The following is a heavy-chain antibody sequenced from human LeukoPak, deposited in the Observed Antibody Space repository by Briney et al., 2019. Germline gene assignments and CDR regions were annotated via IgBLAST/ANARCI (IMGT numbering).Heavy chain of an antibody. Sequence: SETLSLTCTVSGGSISSYYWSWIRQPPGKGLEWIGYIYYSGSTNYNPSLKSRVTISVDTSKNQFSPKLSSVTAADTAVYYCAGRGYSYALDYWGQGTLVTVSS. CDR1: GGSISSYY. D-gene: IGHD5-18*01. CDR2: IYYSGST. V-gene: IGHV4-59*01. J-gene: IGHJ4*02. CDR3: AGRGYSYALDY.